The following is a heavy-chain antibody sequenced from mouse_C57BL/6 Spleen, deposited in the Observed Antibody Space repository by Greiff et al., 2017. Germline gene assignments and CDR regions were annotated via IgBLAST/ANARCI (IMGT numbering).Heavy chain of an antibody. V-gene: IGHV5-6*01. Sequence: EVKLMESGGDLVKPGGSLKLSCAASGFTFSSYGMSWVRQTPDKRLGWVATISSGGSYTYYPDSVKGRFTISRDNAKNTLYLQMSSLKSEDTAMYYCARPGPAYFDYWGQGTTLTVSS. D-gene: IGHD4-1*01. CDR3: ARPGPAYFDY. CDR1: GFTFSSYG. CDR2: ISSGGSYT. J-gene: IGHJ2*01.